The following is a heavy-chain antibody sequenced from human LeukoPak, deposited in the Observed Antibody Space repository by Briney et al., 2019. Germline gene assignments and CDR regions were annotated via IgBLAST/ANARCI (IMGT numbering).Heavy chain of an antibody. J-gene: IGHJ4*02. CDR2: IRSKTYGGTT. D-gene: IGHD4-17*01. V-gene: IGHV3-49*04. Sequence: GGSLRLSCTASGFTFGDYAMSWVRQAPGKGLEWVGFIRSKTYGGTTEYAASVKGRFTISRDDSKSIAYLQMNSLKTEDTAVYYCIEGYGYWGQGTLVTVSS. CDR1: GFTFGDYA. CDR3: IEGYGY.